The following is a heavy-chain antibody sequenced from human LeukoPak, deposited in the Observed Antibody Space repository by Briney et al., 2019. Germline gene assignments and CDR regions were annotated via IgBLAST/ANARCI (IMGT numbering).Heavy chain of an antibody. V-gene: IGHV4-61*08. CDR1: GGSISSGGYY. CDR3: ARDGSFPYDAFDI. Sequence: SETLSLTCTVSGGSISSGGYYWSWIRQHPGKGLEWIGYIYYSGSTNYNPSLKSRVTISVDTSKNQFSLKLSSVTAADTAVYYCARDGSFPYDAFDIWGQGTMVTVSS. CDR2: IYYSGST. J-gene: IGHJ3*02. D-gene: IGHD3-10*01.